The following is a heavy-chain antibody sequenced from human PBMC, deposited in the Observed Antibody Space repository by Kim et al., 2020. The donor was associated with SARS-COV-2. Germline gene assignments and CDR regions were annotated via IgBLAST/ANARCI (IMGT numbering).Heavy chain of an antibody. CDR3: ATLHWDV. V-gene: IGHV6-1*01. J-gene: IGHJ6*02. CDR2: RSRWYY. Sequence: RSRWYYDYAVSVKSRMTLKADTSKNQVSLQLNSVTPEDTAVYYCATLHWDVWGQGTTVTVSS.